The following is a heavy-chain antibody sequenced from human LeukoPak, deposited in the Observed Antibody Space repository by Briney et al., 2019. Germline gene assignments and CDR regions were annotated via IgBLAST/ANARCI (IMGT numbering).Heavy chain of an antibody. CDR1: GFTFSSHD. V-gene: IGHV3-30*18. Sequence: GGSLRLSCAASGFTFSSHDMHWVRQAPGKGLEWLSVISHDGINKYYADSVKGRFTISRDNSKNILYLQMNSLRAEDTALYYCAKGWSGESFGAQFDYWGQGTLVTVSS. CDR3: AKGWSGESFGAQFDY. D-gene: IGHD3-10*01. J-gene: IGHJ4*02. CDR2: ISHDGINK.